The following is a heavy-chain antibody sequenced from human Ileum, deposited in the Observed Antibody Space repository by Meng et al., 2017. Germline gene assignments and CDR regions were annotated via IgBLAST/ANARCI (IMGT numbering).Heavy chain of an antibody. D-gene: IGHD3-10*01. CDR3: AREPSFGEHDY. V-gene: IGHV3-30*01. CDR2: ISHDGSSY. Sequence: QVQFVQSGAEVKNPGASVNVSCKASGFTFSTYTMHWVRQAPGKGPEWVTAISHDGSSYVYADSVKGRFTISRDNSKNTLYLQMNSLTPEDTAVYYCAREPSFGEHDYWGQGTLVTVSS. CDR1: GFTFSTYT. J-gene: IGHJ4*02.